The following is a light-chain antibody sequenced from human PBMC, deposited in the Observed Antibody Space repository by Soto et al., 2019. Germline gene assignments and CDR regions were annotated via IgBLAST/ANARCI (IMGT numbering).Light chain of an antibody. CDR3: QQYNNWPPHT. J-gene: IGKJ2*01. Sequence: EIVMTQSPATLSVSPXXXATLSCRASQSVNTNLAWYQQKPGRAPRLLIHGASTRATGIPARFSGSGSGTEFTLNISSLQSEDFAVYYCQQYNNWPPHTFGQGTKLEIK. CDR1: QSVNTN. V-gene: IGKV3-15*01. CDR2: GAS.